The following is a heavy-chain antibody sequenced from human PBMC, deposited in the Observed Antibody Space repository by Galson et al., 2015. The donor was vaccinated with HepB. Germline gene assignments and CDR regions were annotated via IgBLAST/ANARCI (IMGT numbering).Heavy chain of an antibody. CDR3: ARDGGYSGYDPADY. V-gene: IGHV3-30-3*01. J-gene: IGHJ4*02. CDR2: ISYDGSNK. Sequence: SLRLSCAASGFTFSSYAMHWVRQAPGKGLEWVAVISYDGSNKYYADSVKGRFTISRDNAKNSLYLQMNSLRAEDTAVYYCARDGGYSGYDPADYWGQGTLVTVSS. CDR1: GFTFSSYA. D-gene: IGHD5-12*01.